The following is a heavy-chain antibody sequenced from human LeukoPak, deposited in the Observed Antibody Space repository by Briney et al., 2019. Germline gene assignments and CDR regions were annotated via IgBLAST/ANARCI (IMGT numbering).Heavy chain of an antibody. Sequence: PGRSLRLSCAPSGFTFSSYGMHWVRQAPGKGLEWVAVISYDGSNKYYGDSVKGRFTISRDNSKNTLYLQMNSLRAEDTAVYYCAKDLKKISSSSWYRGPLGYWGQGTLVSVSS. J-gene: IGHJ4*02. CDR1: GFTFSSYG. CDR3: AKDLKKISSSSWYRGPLGY. CDR2: ISYDGSNK. V-gene: IGHV3-30*18. D-gene: IGHD6-13*01.